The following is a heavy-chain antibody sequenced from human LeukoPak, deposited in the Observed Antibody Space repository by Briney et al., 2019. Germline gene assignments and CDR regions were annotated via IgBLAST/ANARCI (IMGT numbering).Heavy chain of an antibody. V-gene: IGHV5-51*01. J-gene: IGHJ4*02. Sequence: GESLKISCKGSGYSFASYWIGWVRQMPGKGLGWMVIIFPADSDTRYSPSFHGQVTISADKFVSTVYLQWSSLKASDTAMYYCARQGGAVDSWGQGTLVTVSS. D-gene: IGHD1-26*01. CDR3: ARQGGAVDS. CDR1: GYSFASYW. CDR2: IFPADSDT.